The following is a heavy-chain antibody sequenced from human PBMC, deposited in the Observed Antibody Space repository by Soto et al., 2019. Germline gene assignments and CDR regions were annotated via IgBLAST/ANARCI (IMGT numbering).Heavy chain of an antibody. D-gene: IGHD3-10*01. CDR3: ARGGYYYGSGSYYNAFDI. CDR1: GFTFSTYS. V-gene: IGHV3-30-3*01. CDR2: ISYDGSNK. Sequence: LRLSFTASGFTFSTYSIHWVRQAPGKGLEWVAVISYDGSNKYYADSVKGRFTISRDNSKNTLYLQMNSLRSEDTAVYYCARGGYYYGSGSYYNAFDIWGQGTMVTVSS. J-gene: IGHJ3*02.